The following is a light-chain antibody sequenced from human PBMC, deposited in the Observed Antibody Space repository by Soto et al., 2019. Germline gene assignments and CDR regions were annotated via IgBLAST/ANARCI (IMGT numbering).Light chain of an antibody. Sequence: EIAMTQSPDTLSVSPGDRATLSCRASQSVSSYLAWYQQKPGQAPRLLIFAASTRATGIPARFSGSGSGTEFTLTISSLQSEDFAVYYCQQYNNWWTFGQGTKV. CDR2: AAS. J-gene: IGKJ1*01. CDR3: QQYNNWWT. V-gene: IGKV3-15*01. CDR1: QSVSSY.